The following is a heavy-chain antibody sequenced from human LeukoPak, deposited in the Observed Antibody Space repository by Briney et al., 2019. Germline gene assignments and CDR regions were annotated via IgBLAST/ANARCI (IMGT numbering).Heavy chain of an antibody. CDR3: ARGSGYSYGYPYCSGGSCYSHDAFDI. V-gene: IGHV3-33*01. D-gene: IGHD2-15*01. J-gene: IGHJ3*02. Sequence: GGSLRLSCAASGFTFSSYGMHWVRQAPGKGLEGVAVTWYDGSNKYYADSVKGRFTISRDNSKNTLYLQMNSLRAEDTAVYYCARGSGYSYGYPYCSGGSCYSHDAFDIWGQGTMVTVSS. CDR2: TWYDGSNK. CDR1: GFTFSSYG.